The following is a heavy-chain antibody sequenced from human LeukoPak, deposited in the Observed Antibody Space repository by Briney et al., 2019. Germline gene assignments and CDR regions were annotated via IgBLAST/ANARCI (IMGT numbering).Heavy chain of an antibody. CDR1: GGTFSNRI. CDR3: ARDRGEELTGTTPFDY. CDR2: IIPIIGTP. Sequence: SVKVSCKASGGTFSNRIFSWVRQAPGQGLEWLGAIIPIIGTPNYAQKFQGRVTISADESTTTTYMELSSLRSEDTAVYYCARDRGEELTGTTPFDYWGQGTLVTVSS. V-gene: IGHV1-69*13. J-gene: IGHJ4*02. D-gene: IGHD1-7*01.